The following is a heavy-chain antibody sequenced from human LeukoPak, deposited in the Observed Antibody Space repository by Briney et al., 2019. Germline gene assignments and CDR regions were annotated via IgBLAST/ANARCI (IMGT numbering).Heavy chain of an antibody. CDR1: GFTLSSYE. CDR3: ARGIRGVIAYYFDY. CDR2: ISSSSSYI. V-gene: IGHV3-21*01. D-gene: IGHD3-16*02. J-gene: IGHJ4*02. Sequence: GGSLRLSCAASGFTLSSYEMNWVRQAPGKGLEWVSSISSSSSYIYYADSVKGRFTISRDNAKNSLYLQMNSLRAEDTAVYYCARGIRGVIAYYFDYWGQGTLVTVSS.